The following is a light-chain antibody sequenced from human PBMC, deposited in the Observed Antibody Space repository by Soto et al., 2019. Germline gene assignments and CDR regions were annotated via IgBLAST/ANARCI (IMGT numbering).Light chain of an antibody. CDR2: SNN. CDR3: ATWDDSLSAFFV. V-gene: IGLV1-44*01. J-gene: IGLJ1*01. Sequence: QSVLTQPPSASGTPGQRVTISCSGSSSNIGSNTVNWYQQVPGTAPKLLIYSNNQRPSGVPDRFSGSKSGTSASLAISGLQSEDEADYYCATWDDSLSAFFVFGTGTKVTVL. CDR1: SSNIGSNT.